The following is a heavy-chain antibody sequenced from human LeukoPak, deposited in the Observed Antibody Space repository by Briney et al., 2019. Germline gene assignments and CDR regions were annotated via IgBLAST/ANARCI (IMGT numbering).Heavy chain of an antibody. V-gene: IGHV4-59*01. J-gene: IGHJ4*02. CDR2: VYYSGST. D-gene: IGHD1-1*01. CDR3: ARDLELERNRWNYFES. Sequence: SETLSLTCTVSGGSISSYFWSWIRQPPGKGLEWIGYVYYSGSTNYNPSLKSRVTISVDTSKQQFSLKLSSVTAADTAVYYCARDLELERNRWNYFESWGQGTLVTVSS. CDR1: GGSISSYF.